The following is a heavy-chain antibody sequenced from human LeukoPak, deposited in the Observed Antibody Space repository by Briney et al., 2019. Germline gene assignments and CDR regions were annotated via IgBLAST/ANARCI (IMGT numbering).Heavy chain of an antibody. CDR3: AKDSVTMVRGVMGD. CDR2: IGWNSGSI. CDR1: GFTFGDYA. Sequence: PGGSLRLSCAASGFTFGDYAMHWVRQAPGKGLEWVSRIGWNSGSIGYADSVKGRFTISRDNAKNSLYLQMNSLRAEDTALYYCAKDSVTMVRGVMGDWGQGTLVTVSS. J-gene: IGHJ4*02. D-gene: IGHD3-10*01. V-gene: IGHV3-9*01.